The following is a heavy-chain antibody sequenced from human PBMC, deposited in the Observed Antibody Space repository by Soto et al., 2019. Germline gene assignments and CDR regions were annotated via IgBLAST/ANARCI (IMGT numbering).Heavy chain of an antibody. J-gene: IGHJ3*01. D-gene: IGHD6-19*01. CDR1: GDSISSPKW. Sequence: QVQLQESGPGLVKPSGTLSLTCAVSGDSISSPKWWTWLRQPPGKGLEWIGDLLHSGTTNYNPTLKSRVILSVAKSQNQFSLSLTSVTAADTAIYYCAYSSGWYRHDVWGQGTSVTVSS. V-gene: IGHV4-4*02. CDR3: AYSSGWYRHDV. CDR2: LLHSGTT.